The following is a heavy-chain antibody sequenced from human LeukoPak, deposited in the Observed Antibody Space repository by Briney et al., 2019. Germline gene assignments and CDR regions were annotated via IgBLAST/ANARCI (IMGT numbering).Heavy chain of an antibody. J-gene: IGHJ6*02. CDR3: ARELGSSGSLFYYGMDV. Sequence: QSGGSLRLSCAASGFTFSSYNMNWVRQAPGKGLEWVSYIGSTGTSIYYADCVKGRFTISRDNAKNSLYLQLNTLRDEDTAVYYCARELGSSGSLFYYGMDVWGQGTTVTVSS. D-gene: IGHD6-19*01. CDR1: GFTFSSYN. CDR2: IGSTGTSI. V-gene: IGHV3-48*02.